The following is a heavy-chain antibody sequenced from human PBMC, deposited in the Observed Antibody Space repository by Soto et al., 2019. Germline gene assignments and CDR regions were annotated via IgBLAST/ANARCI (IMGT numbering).Heavy chain of an antibody. CDR1: GYTFTSYG. J-gene: IGHJ6*02. CDR3: ARVGCSGGSCDRYFYYGMDV. CDR2: ISAYNGNT. V-gene: IGHV1-18*01. Sequence: QVQLVQSGAEVKKPGASVKVSCKASGYTFTSYGISWVRQAPGQGLEWMGWISAYNGNTNYAQKLQGRVTMPTDTTTNTAYMGLRSLRSDDTAVYYCARVGCSGGSCDRYFYYGMDVWGQGTTVTVSS. D-gene: IGHD2-15*01.